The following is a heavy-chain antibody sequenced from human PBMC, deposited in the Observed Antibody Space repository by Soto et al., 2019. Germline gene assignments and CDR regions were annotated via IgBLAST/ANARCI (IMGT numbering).Heavy chain of an antibody. CDR2: INSDGSST. V-gene: IGHV3-74*01. J-gene: IGHJ2*01. CDR1: GFTFSSYW. D-gene: IGHD1-26*01. Sequence: EVQLVESGGGLVQPGGSVRLSCAASGFTFSSYWMHWVRQAPGKGLVWVSRINSDGSSTSYADSVKGRFTISRDNAKNTLYLQMNSLRAEDTAVYYCARGGRLNWYFDLWGRGTLVTVSS. CDR3: ARGGRLNWYFDL.